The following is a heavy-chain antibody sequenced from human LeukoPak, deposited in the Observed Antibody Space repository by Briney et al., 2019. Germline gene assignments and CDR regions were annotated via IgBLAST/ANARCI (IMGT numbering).Heavy chain of an antibody. J-gene: IGHJ6*02. CDR3: ARKRLRDYGMDV. V-gene: IGHV1-46*01. Sequence: ASVKVSCKASGYTFTSYYMHWLRQAPGQGLEWMGIINPSGGDTTYAQKFQGRVTMIRDTSTSTVYMELSSLRSEDTAVYYCARKRLRDYGMDVWGQGTTVTVSS. CDR2: INPSGGDT. CDR1: GYTFTSYY.